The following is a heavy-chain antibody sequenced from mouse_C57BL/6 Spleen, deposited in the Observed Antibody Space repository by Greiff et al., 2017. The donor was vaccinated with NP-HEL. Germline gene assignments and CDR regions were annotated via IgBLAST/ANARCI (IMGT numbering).Heavy chain of an antibody. Sequence: EVQLVESEGGLVQPGSSMKLSCTASGFTFSDYYMAWVRPVPEKGLEWVANINYDGSSTYYLASLKSRFIISRDNAKNILYLQMSSLKSEDTATYYCARAPYSNYEGGFAMDYWGQGTSVTVSS. CDR3: ARAPYSNYEGGFAMDY. V-gene: IGHV5-16*01. J-gene: IGHJ4*01. CDR2: INYDGSST. D-gene: IGHD2-5*01. CDR1: GFTFSDYY.